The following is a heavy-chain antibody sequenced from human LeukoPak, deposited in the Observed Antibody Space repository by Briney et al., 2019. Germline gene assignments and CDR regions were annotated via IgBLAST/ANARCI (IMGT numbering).Heavy chain of an antibody. CDR3: AKGYDSSGYYLDQ. D-gene: IGHD3-22*01. V-gene: IGHV3-30*02. CDR1: GFTFSSYG. CDR2: MRSDGSTK. Sequence: GGSLRLSCAASGFTFSSYGMHWVRQAPGKGLEWVAYMRSDGSTKYYADSVKGRFTISRDNSKNTLYLQMNSLRPEDAAVYYCAKGYDSSGYYLDQWGQGTLVTVSP. J-gene: IGHJ4*02.